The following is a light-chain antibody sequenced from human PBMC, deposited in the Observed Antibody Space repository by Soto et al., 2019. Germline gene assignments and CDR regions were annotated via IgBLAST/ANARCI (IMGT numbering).Light chain of an antibody. Sequence: EIVLTQSPATLSLSPGERATLSCRASQSVNNYLAWYQQKPGQTPRLLIYDASKRATGTPARFTGRGSGTDLTLTISSLEPEDFAVYYCHQRFSWPLTFGGGTKVDI. CDR1: QSVNNY. CDR2: DAS. CDR3: HQRFSWPLT. V-gene: IGKV3-11*01. J-gene: IGKJ4*01.